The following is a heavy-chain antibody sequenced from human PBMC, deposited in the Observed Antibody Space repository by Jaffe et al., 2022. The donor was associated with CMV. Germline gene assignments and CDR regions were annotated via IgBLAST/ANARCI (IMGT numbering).Heavy chain of an antibody. CDR3: ARDDYMVTTHFQYYMDV. CDR2: ISSTSNYI. D-gene: IGHD4-17*01. CDR1: GFTFSSYS. Sequence: EVQLVESGGGLVKPGGSLRLSCAASGFTFSSYSINWVRQAPGKGLEWVSSISSTSNYIYYADSVKGRFTVSRDNAKNSLYLQMNSLRGEDTAVYYCARDDYMVTTHFQYYMDVWGKGTTVTVSS. J-gene: IGHJ6*03. V-gene: IGHV3-21*01.